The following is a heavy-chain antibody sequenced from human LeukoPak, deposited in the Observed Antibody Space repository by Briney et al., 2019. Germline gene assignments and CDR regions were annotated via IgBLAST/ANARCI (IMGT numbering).Heavy chain of an antibody. CDR3: ARGYSYDNYFDY. CDR2: IIPIFGTA. V-gene: IGHV1-69*05. Sequence: ASVKVSCKASGGTFSSYAISWVRQAPGQGFEWMGRIIPIFGTANYAQKFQGRVTITTDESTSTAYMELSSLRSEDTAVYYCARGYSYDNYFDYWGQGTLVTVSS. CDR1: GGTFSSYA. J-gene: IGHJ4*02. D-gene: IGHD5-18*01.